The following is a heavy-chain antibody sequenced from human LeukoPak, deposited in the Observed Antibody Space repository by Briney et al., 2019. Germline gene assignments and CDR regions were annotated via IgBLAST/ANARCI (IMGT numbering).Heavy chain of an antibody. D-gene: IGHD2-8*01. CDR3: ARDRGDSIALIYLPSFDY. Sequence: GGSLRLSCAGSGFTSSHYWMTWVRQAPGKGLEWVANIKPDGTETYYADSVKGRFTISRDNANAESSLFLQMNSLRAEDTAVYYCARDRGDSIALIYLPSFDYWGQGTLVTVSS. CDR1: GFTSSHYW. J-gene: IGHJ4*02. CDR2: IKPDGTET. V-gene: IGHV3-7*01.